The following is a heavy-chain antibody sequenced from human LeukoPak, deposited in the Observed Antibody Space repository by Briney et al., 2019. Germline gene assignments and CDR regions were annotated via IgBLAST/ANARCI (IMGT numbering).Heavy chain of an antibody. CDR3: ARDLIVGTTIRYYFDY. J-gene: IGHJ4*02. Sequence: GGSLRLSCAASGFTFSYYSMNWVRQAPGKGLEWVSYISDSSDTMYYADSVKGRFTISRDNAKNSLYLQMNSLRAEDTAVYYCARDLIVGTTIRYYFDYWGQGTLVTVSS. CDR1: GFTFSYYS. V-gene: IGHV3-48*01. CDR2: ISDSSDTM. D-gene: IGHD1-26*01.